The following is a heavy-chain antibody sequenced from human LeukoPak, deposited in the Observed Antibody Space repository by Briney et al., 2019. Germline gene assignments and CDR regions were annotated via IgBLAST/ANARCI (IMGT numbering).Heavy chain of an antibody. CDR3: AKGGYGSGSQDNY. J-gene: IGHJ4*02. V-gene: IGHV3-9*01. CDR2: INWNSVSI. CDR1: GFTFDDYV. D-gene: IGHD3-10*01. Sequence: GGSLRLSCAASGFTFDDYVMHWVRQAPGKGLEWVSGINWNSVSIGYADSVKGRFTISRDNARNSLYLQMNSLRPEDTALYYCAKGGYGSGSQDNYWGQGTLVTVSS.